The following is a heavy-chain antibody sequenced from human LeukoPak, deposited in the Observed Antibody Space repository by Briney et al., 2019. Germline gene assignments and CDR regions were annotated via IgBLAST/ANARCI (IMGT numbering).Heavy chain of an antibody. D-gene: IGHD1-7*01. CDR2: ISYDGSNK. CDR3: AKDDGGGTNDYYYYGMDV. V-gene: IGHV3-30*18. Sequence: PGGSLRLSCAASGFTFSSYGMHWVRQAPGKGLEWVAVISYDGSNKYYADSVKGRFTISRDNSKNTLYLQMNSLRAEDTAVYYCAKDDGGGTNDYYYYGMDVWGQGTTVTVSS. CDR1: GFTFSSYG. J-gene: IGHJ6*02.